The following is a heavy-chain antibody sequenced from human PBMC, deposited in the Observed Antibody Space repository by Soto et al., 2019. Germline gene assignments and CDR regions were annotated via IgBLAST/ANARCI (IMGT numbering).Heavy chain of an antibody. CDR3: ARLYYDILTGNYTSYYYYCMDV. CDR1: GFTVSSNY. J-gene: IGHJ6*03. V-gene: IGHV3-53*04. Sequence: EVQLVESGGGLVQPGGSLRLSCAASGFTVSSNYMSWVRQAPGKGLEWVSVIYSGGSTYHADSVKRRFTISRHNSKNTLYLQMNSLRAEDTAVYYCARLYYDILTGNYTSYYYYCMDVWGKGTTVTVSS. CDR2: IYSGGST. D-gene: IGHD3-9*01.